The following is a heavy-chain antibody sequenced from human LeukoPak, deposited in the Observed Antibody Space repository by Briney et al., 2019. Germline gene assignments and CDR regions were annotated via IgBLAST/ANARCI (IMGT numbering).Heavy chain of an antibody. Sequence: GGSLRLSCAASGFTFSSYAMSWVRHAPGEGLEWVSAISDSGGTTYYADSVKGRFTISRDNSKNTLYLQVNSLRGEDTAVYYCAKLTRGYCSSTACPNWFDPWGQGTLVTVSS. J-gene: IGHJ5*02. D-gene: IGHD2-2*01. CDR2: ISDSGGTT. CDR1: GFTFSSYA. CDR3: AKLTRGYCSSTACPNWFDP. V-gene: IGHV3-23*01.